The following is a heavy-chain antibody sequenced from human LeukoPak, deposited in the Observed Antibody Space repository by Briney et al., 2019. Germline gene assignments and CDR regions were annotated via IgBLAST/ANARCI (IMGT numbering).Heavy chain of an antibody. CDR3: ARAKGAVAGHFDY. CDR1: GFTFSSYA. V-gene: IGHV3-23*01. CDR2: ISVSGGST. Sequence: PGGSLRLSCAASGFTFSSYAMSWVRQAPGKGLEWVSAISVSGGSTYYADSVKGRFTISRDNSKNTLSLQMNSLRAEDTAVYYCARAKGAVAGHFDYWGQGNLVTVSS. D-gene: IGHD6-19*01. J-gene: IGHJ4*02.